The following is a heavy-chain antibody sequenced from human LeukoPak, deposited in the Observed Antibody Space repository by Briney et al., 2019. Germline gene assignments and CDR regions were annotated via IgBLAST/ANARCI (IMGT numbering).Heavy chain of an antibody. V-gene: IGHV1-8*02. CDR2: MNPNSGNT. J-gene: IGHJ4*02. D-gene: IGHD3-3*01. CDR3: ARGRKIEMTYYDFWSGYYTDGDY. Sequence: ASVKVSCKASGYTFTGYYMHWVRQATGQGLEWMGWMNPNSGNTGYAQKFQGRVTMTRNTSISTAYMELSSLRSEDTAVYYCARGRKIEMTYYDFWSGYYTDGDYWGQGTLVTVSS. CDR1: GYTFTGYY.